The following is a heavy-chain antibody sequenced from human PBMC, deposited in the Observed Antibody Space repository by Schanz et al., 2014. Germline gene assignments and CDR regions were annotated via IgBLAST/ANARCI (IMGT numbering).Heavy chain of an antibody. V-gene: IGHV3-13*01. J-gene: IGHJ3*01. CDR3: AGAAVGFIVDAFDL. CDR2: ISPSGDT. D-gene: IGHD6-19*01. CDR1: GFRFKTYE. Sequence: EVQLVESGGGLVQPGGSLRLSCAVSGFRFKTYEMNWVRQVRGKGLEWVSSISPSGDTHYLASVKGRFTISRENAKSSLYLQMDHVRVEDTAAYYCAGAAVGFIVDAFDLWGRGTMVIVSS.